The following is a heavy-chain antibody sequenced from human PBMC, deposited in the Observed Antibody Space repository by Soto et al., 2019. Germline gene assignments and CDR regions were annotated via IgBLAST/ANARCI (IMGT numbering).Heavy chain of an antibody. CDR2: IIPIPGTA. CDR3: ARSQGSSTSLEIYYYYYYGMDV. Sequence: QVQLVQSGAEVQKPGSSVKVSCKASGGTFGSYAISWVRQAPGQGLEWMGGIIPIPGTANYAQKFQGRVTIAADESTSTAYMEVSSLRSEDTAVYYCARSQGSSTSLEIYYYYYYGMDVWGQGTTVTVSS. D-gene: IGHD2-2*01. V-gene: IGHV1-69*01. CDR1: GGTFGSYA. J-gene: IGHJ6*02.